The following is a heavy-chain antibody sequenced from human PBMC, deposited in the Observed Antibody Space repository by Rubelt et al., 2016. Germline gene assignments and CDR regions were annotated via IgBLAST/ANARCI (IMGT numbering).Heavy chain of an antibody. V-gene: IGHV4-34*01. Sequence: QVQLQQWGAGLLKPSETLSHTCAVYGGSFSGYYWSWIRQAPGKGLEWIGEINHSGSTNYNPSLKSRVAISVDTSKNQFSLKLTSVTAADTAVYYCARSCIGGACYVPGAFDIWGRGTMVTVSS. CDR3: ARSCIGGACYVPGAFDI. D-gene: IGHD2-15*01. CDR2: INHSGST. CDR1: GGSFSGYY. J-gene: IGHJ3*02.